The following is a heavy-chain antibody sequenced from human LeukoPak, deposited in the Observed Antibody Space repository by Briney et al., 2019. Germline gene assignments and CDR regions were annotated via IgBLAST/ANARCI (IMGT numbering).Heavy chain of an antibody. J-gene: IGHJ4*02. D-gene: IGHD5-18*01. CDR3: ARDIRGYNYGWFDY. Sequence: PSETLSLTCTVSGGSTNSYFWTWIRQPPGEGLEWIGYIYYSGSTKYNPSLKSRVTISLDTSKNQFSLNLSSVAAADTAVYYCARDIRGYNYGWFDYWGQGTLVTVSS. CDR1: GGSTNSYF. CDR2: IYYSGST. V-gene: IGHV4-59*01.